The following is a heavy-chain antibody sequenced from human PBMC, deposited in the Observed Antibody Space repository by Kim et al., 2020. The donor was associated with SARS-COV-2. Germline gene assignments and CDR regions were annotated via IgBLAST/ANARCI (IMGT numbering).Heavy chain of an antibody. CDR1: GGSFSGYY. V-gene: IGHV4-34*01. J-gene: IGHJ5*02. CDR3: ARVARAQGYSSSWYVMGFDP. Sequence: SETLSLTCAVYGGSFSGYYWSWIRQPPGKGLEWIGEINHSGSTNYNPSLKSRVTISVDTSKNQFSLKLSSVTAADTAVYYCARVARAQGYSSSWYVMGFDPWGQGTLVTVSS. D-gene: IGHD6-13*01. CDR2: INHSGST.